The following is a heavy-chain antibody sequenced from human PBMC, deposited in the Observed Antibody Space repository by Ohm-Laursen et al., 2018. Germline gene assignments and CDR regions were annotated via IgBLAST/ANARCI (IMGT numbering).Heavy chain of an antibody. CDR3: AHSLQWLVLNYFDY. J-gene: IGHJ4*02. CDR2: IDWDDDK. CDR1: GFALSTGRMC. Sequence: TQTLTLTCTFSGFALSTGRMCVSWIRQPPAKAPEWLARIDWDDDKYYNPSLRTRLTISKDTSKNQVDLTMTNMDPVDTATYYCAHSLQWLVLNYFDYWGQGTLVTVSS. V-gene: IGHV2-70*12. D-gene: IGHD6-19*01.